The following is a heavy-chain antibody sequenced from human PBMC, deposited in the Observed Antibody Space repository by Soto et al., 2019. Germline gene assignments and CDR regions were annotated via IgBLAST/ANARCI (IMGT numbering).Heavy chain of an antibody. CDR3: VRGSSGDYAS. D-gene: IGHD4-17*01. V-gene: IGHV3-21*02. CDR2: LDPSSTYI. CDR1: GFTFSAYT. Sequence: EVQLVESGGGLVKPGGSLRLSCAASGFTFSAYTMNWVRQAPGKGLEWVSSLDPSSTYIYYADSVKGRFTLSRDNAKNSLFLRQTSRRADDTALYSCVRGSSGDYASWGQGTRVNVSS. J-gene: IGHJ4*02.